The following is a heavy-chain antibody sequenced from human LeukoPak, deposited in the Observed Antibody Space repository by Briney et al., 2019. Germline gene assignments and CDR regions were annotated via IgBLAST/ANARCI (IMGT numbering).Heavy chain of an antibody. CDR3: ARAVAGTSPLNY. Sequence: PSETLSLTCTVSGGSISSYYWSWIRQPPGKGLEWIGYIYYSGSTNYNPSLQSRVTISVDTSKNQFSLKLSSVTAADTAVYYCARAVAGTSPLNYWGQGTLVTVSS. D-gene: IGHD6-19*01. V-gene: IGHV4-59*01. J-gene: IGHJ4*02. CDR2: IYYSGST. CDR1: GGSISSYY.